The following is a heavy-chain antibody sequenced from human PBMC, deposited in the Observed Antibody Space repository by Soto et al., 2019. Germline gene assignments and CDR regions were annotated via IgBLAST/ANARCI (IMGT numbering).Heavy chain of an antibody. CDR2: IRAYGGST. Sequence: VQLLESGGGLVQPGGSLRLSCAASGFTFSSFAMSWVRRAPGKGLECVSGIRAYGGSTYYADSVKGRFTISRDNSRNTLSLQMNSLGADDAAVYYCARGRGGYTYEYFDLWVRGTLVTVSS. V-gene: IGHV3-23*01. D-gene: IGHD5-18*01. CDR1: GFTFSSFA. J-gene: IGHJ2*01. CDR3: ARGRGGYTYEYFDL.